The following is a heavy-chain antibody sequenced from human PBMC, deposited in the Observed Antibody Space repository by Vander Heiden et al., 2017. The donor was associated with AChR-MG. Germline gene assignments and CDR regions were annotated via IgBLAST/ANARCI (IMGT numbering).Heavy chain of an antibody. CDR1: GVAFDEYA. D-gene: IGHD2-2*01. V-gene: IGHV3-9*01. CDR2: ISWNSGNM. CDR3: AKDKASFSATSCYVHGMDV. J-gene: IGHJ6*02. Sequence: EVQLVESGGGLVQPGRSLRLSCAASGVAFDEYAMHWVRKGPGKGLEWVAGISWNSGNMVYADSVKGRFTISRDNARNSLFLQINSLRGEDTALYYCAKDKASFSATSCYVHGMDVWGQGTTVTVSS.